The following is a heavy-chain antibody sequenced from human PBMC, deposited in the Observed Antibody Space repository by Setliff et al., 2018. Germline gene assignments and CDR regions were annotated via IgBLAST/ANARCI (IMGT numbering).Heavy chain of an antibody. D-gene: IGHD6-19*01. J-gene: IGHJ6*02. CDR1: GYTFTSYA. V-gene: IGHV1-3*01. CDR3: ARDRPSSSGWYTYYYYGMDV. Sequence: ASVKVSCKASGYTFTSYAMHWVRQAPGQRLEWMGWINAGNGNTNYAQKFQGRVTMTRDTSTNTAYMELRSLRSDDTAVYYCARDRPSSSGWYTYYYYGMDVWGQGTTVTVSS. CDR2: INAGNGNT.